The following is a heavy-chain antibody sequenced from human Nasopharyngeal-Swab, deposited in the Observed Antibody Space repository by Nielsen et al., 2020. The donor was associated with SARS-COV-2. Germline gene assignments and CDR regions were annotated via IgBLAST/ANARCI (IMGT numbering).Heavy chain of an antibody. CDR1: GFTFSSYG. Sequence: GGSLRLSCAASGFTFSSYGMHWVRQAPGKGLEWVAVIWYDGSNKYYADSVKGRFTISRDNSKNTLYLQMNSLRAEDTAMYYCARDHTSYYYDSSGYYRVYWGQGTLVTVSS. J-gene: IGHJ4*02. D-gene: IGHD3-22*01. CDR3: ARDHTSYYYDSSGYYRVY. CDR2: IWYDGSNK. V-gene: IGHV3-33*01.